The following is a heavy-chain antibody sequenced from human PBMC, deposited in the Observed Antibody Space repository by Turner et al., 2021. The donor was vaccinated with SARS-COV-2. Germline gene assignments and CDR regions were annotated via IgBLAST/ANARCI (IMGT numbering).Heavy chain of an antibody. D-gene: IGHD2-15*01. CDR3: AAAWSEEHYFFYYGMDV. V-gene: IGHV3-30-3*01. Sequence: QVQLGGSRVGVVQPGRSLSLAAAASGLTFSSYTMPWVRQAPGKGLEWVALISYDVSNKNYADSVKGRFTITRDNSKNTLYLQMNSLRAEDTAVYYCAAAWSEEHYFFYYGMDVWGQGSTVTVSS. CDR2: ISYDVSNK. J-gene: IGHJ6*02. CDR1: GLTFSSYT.